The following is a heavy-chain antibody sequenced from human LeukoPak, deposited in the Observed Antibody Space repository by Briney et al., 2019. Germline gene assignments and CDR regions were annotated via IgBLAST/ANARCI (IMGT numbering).Heavy chain of an antibody. CDR2: INPNSGGT. J-gene: IGHJ4*02. CDR1: GYTFTGYY. Sequence: GASVKVSFKGSGYTFTGYYMHWVRQAPGQGLEWIGRINPNSGGTNYAQKFQGRVTMTRGTSITTAYMELTRLSSDDTAVYYCARDPLRLVRGSFPFDYWGQGTLVTVPS. D-gene: IGHD1-26*01. CDR3: ARDPLRLVRGSFPFDY. V-gene: IGHV1-2*06.